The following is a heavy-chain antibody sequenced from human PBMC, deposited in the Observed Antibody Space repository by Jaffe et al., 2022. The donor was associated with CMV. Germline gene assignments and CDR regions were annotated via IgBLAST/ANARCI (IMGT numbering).Heavy chain of an antibody. V-gene: IGHV3-66*01. Sequence: EVQLVESGGGLVQPGGSLRLSCAASGFTVSSNYMSWVRQAPGKGLEWVSVIYSGGSTYYADSVKGRFTISRDNSKNTLYLQMNSLRAEDTAVYYCARERITIFGVVSGWFDPWGQGTLVTVSS. CDR1: GFTVSSNY. J-gene: IGHJ5*02. CDR3: ARERITIFGVVSGWFDP. D-gene: IGHD3-3*01. CDR2: IYSGGST.